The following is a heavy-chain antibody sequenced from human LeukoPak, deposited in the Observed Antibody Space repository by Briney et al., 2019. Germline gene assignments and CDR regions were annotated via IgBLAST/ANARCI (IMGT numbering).Heavy chain of an antibody. V-gene: IGHV1-2*02. CDR3: ARINYYDFWSGQFDY. D-gene: IGHD3-3*01. CDR2: INPNSGGT. J-gene: IGHJ4*02. CDR1: GYTFTGYY. Sequence: ASVRVSCKASGYTFTGYYMYWVRQAPGQGLEWMGWINPNSGGTNYAQKFQGRVTMTRDTSISTAYMELSRLRSDDTAVYYCARINYYDFWSGQFDYWGQGTLVTVSS.